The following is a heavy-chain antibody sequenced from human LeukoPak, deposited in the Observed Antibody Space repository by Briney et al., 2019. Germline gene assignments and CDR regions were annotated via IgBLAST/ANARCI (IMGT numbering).Heavy chain of an antibody. CDR3: ASGTASYY. V-gene: IGHV3-74*01. CDR2: IKGDGTST. Sequence: GGSLRLSCAASGFTLRSYWMQGARQVPGKGLVWVSRIKGDGTSTSYADSVKGRFTISRDNAKNTLYLQMNSLRAEDTAVYYCASGTASYYWGQGTLVTVSS. CDR1: GFTLRSYW. D-gene: IGHD2-21*01. J-gene: IGHJ4*02.